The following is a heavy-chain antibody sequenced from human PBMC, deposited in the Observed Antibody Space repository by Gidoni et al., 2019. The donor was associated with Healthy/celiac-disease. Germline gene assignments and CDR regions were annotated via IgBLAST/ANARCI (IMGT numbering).Heavy chain of an antibody. J-gene: IGHJ6*02. D-gene: IGHD5-12*01. CDR1: GYTFTSYG. V-gene: IGHV1-18*01. CDR2: ISAYNGNT. Sequence: QVQLVQSGAEVKKPGASVKVSCKASGYTFTSYGISWVRQAPGQGLEWMGWISAYNGNTNYAQKLQGRVTMNTDTSTSKAYMELRSLRSDDTAVYYCAREDSGYDYPYWYYGMDVWGQGTTVTVSS. CDR3: AREDSGYDYPYWYYGMDV.